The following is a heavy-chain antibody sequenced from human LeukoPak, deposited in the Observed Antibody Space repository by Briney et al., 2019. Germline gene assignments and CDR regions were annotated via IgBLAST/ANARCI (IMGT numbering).Heavy chain of an antibody. D-gene: IGHD3-22*01. CDR1: GYTFTSCG. CDR2: ISAYDGNT. CDR3: AREYYYDASTYYPLDH. Sequence: ASVKVSCKASGYTFTSCGISWVRQAPGQGLEWLGWISAYDGNTNYAQKFQDRVTLTTDTSTSTAYMELRSLRSDDTAVYYCAREYYYDASTYYPLDHWGQGTLVTVSS. J-gene: IGHJ4*02. V-gene: IGHV1-18*01.